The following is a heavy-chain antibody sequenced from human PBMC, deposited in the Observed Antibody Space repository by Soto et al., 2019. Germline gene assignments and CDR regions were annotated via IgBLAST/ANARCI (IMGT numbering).Heavy chain of an antibody. CDR1: GFSLSTSGVG. J-gene: IGHJ4*02. D-gene: IGHD3-22*01. Sequence: QITLKESGPTLVKPTQTLTLTCTFSGFSLSTSGVGVGWIRQPPGKALEWLALIYWDDDKRYSPSLKSRLTITKDTSKNPVVLTMTNMDPVDTATYYCAHLTPQYYYDSSGYSHSFDYWGQGTLVTVSS. CDR2: IYWDDDK. V-gene: IGHV2-5*02. CDR3: AHLTPQYYYDSSGYSHSFDY.